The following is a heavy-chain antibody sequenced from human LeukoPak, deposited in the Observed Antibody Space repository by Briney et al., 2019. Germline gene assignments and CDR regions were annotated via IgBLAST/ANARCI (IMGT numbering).Heavy chain of an antibody. D-gene: IGHD3-22*01. Sequence: SETLSLTCTVSGGSISSYYWSWIRQPPGKGLEWIGYIYYSGSTNYNPSLKSRVTISVDMSKNQFSLKLSSVTAADTAVYYCATTVNYYDTIWGQGTLVTVSS. CDR2: IYYSGST. V-gene: IGHV4-59*01. J-gene: IGHJ4*02. CDR3: ATTVNYYDTI. CDR1: GGSISSYY.